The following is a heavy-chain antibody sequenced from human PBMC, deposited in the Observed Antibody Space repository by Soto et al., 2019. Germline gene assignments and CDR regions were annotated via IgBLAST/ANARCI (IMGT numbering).Heavy chain of an antibody. V-gene: IGHV3-7*01. J-gene: IGHJ4*02. CDR1: GFTFSAYW. D-gene: IGHD6-25*01. CDR3: AREKRANGYFDY. CDR2: IKQAGSEK. Sequence: GGSLRLSCAASGFTFSAYWMSWVRQAPGKGLEWVANIKQAGSEKYYVDSVNGRFIIARDDAKNSLFLQVNSLRVEDTAVYYCAREKRANGYFDYWGQGTLVTVSS.